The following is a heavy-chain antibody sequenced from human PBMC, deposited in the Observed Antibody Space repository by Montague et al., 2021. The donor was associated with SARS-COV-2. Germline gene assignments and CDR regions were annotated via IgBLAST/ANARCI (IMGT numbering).Heavy chain of an antibody. D-gene: IGHD4-23*01. V-gene: IGHV5-51*01. CDR2: IYPGDSDI. Sequence: QFVAEVKKPGESLKISCKGSGYSFTSYWIGWVRQMPGKGLEWMGIIYPGDSDIRYSPSFQGQVTISADKSISTAYLQWSNLKASDTAMYYCARHRLYGGNPNDAFDIWGQGTMVTVSS. J-gene: IGHJ3*02. CDR3: ARHRLYGGNPNDAFDI. CDR1: GYSFTSYW.